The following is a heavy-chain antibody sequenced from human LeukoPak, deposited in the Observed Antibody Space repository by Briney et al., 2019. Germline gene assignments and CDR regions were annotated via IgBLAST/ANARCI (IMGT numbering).Heavy chain of an antibody. CDR2: MNPNSGNT. Sequence: ASVKVSCRASGYTFTSYDINWVRRATGQGLEWMGWMNPNSGNTGYAQKFQGRVTITRNTSIGTAYMELSSLRSEDTAVYYCATAFWSGYYGSYWGQGTLVTVSS. CDR3: ATAFWSGYYGSY. J-gene: IGHJ4*02. V-gene: IGHV1-8*03. CDR1: GYTFTSYD. D-gene: IGHD3-3*01.